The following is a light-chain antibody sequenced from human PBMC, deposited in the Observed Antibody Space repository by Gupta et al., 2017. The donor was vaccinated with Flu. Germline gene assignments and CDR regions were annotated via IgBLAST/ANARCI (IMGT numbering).Light chain of an antibody. Sequence: DLQMTQSPSSVSASVGDRVAITCRASQSIRNLLARYQQVPGKAPKLLIYLASRVQVGVSSRFSGSGSGTDFTLTISRLQPEDFATYYCQHTDSAPPTFGRGTKVEIK. CDR1: QSIRNL. J-gene: IGKJ4*01. CDR3: QHTDSAPPT. V-gene: IGKV1D-12*01. CDR2: LAS.